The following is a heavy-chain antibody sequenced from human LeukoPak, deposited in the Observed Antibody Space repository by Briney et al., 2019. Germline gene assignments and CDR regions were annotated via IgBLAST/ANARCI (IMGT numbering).Heavy chain of an antibody. D-gene: IGHD6-6*01. J-gene: IGHJ2*01. Sequence: PSETLSLTCTVSGYSISSGYYWGWIRQPPGKGLEWIGSIYHSGSTYYNPSLKSRVTISVDTSKNQFSLKLSSVTAADTAVYYCARESRGSSGWYFDLWGRGTLVTVSS. CDR1: GYSISSGYY. V-gene: IGHV4-38-2*02. CDR2: IYHSGST. CDR3: ARESRGSSGWYFDL.